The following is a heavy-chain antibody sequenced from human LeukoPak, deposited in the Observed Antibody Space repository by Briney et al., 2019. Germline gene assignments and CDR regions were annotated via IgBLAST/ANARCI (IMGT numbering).Heavy chain of an antibody. CDR1: GFTFNNYW. J-gene: IGHJ4*02. CDR3: ARDLLGSSGY. V-gene: IGHV3-7*01. D-gene: IGHD3-22*01. Sequence: PGGSLRLSCAASGFTFNNYWMSWVRQAPGKGLEWVANIKHEGSEKYYVDSVKGRFTISRDNAKNSLYLQMNSLRAEDTAVYYCARDLLGSSGYWGQGTLVTVSS. CDR2: IKHEGSEK.